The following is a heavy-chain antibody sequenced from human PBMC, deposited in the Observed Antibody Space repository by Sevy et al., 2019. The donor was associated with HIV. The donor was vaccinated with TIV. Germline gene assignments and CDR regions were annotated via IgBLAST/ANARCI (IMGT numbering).Heavy chain of an antibody. J-gene: IGHJ4*02. CDR3: AKGYYDSSGYYSDFDY. D-gene: IGHD3-22*01. CDR1: GFTFSSYA. Sequence: GGSLRLSCAASGFTFSSYAMSWVRQAPGKGLEWFSAISGSGGSTYYADSVKGRFTISRDNSKNTLYLQMNSLRAEDTAVYYCAKGYYDSSGYYSDFDYWGQGTLVTVSS. CDR2: ISGSGGST. V-gene: IGHV3-23*01.